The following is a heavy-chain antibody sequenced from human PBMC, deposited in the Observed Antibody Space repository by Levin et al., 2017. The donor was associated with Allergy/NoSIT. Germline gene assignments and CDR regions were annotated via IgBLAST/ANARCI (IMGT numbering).Heavy chain of an antibody. J-gene: IGHJ4*02. CDR1: GDSISSRPYY. V-gene: IGHV4-39*01. CDR3: ARPGSGFYHSESFYYY. CDR2: INNSGST. Sequence: PSETLSLTCSVSGDSISSRPYYWGWIRQPPGKGLEWIGNINNSGSTHYNPSLKSRVTISVATSKNQFSLKLNSVTAADTALYYCARPGSGFYHSESFYYYWGQGTLVTVSS. D-gene: IGHD3-10*01.